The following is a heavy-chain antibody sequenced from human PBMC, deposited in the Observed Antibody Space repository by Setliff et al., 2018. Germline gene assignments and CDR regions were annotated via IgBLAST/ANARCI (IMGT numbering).Heavy chain of an antibody. J-gene: IGHJ4*02. V-gene: IGHV4-39*07. CDR2: IYYSGST. CDR1: GGSISSSSYY. D-gene: IGHD2-2*01. CDR3: ARVKIAILPAAIDY. Sequence: ETLSLTCTVSGGSISSSSYYWGWIRQPPGKGLEWIGSIYYSGSTYYNPSLKSRVTISVDTSKNQFSLKLSPVTAADTAVYYCARVKIAILPAAIDYWGQGTLVTVS.